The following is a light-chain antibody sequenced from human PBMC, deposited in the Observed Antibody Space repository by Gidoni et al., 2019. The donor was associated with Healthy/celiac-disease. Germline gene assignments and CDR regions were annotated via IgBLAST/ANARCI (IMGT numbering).Light chain of an antibody. CDR2: DAS. Sequence: EIVLTQSPATLSLSPGERATFSCRASQSVSSYIAWYQQKPGQAPRFLIYDASNRATGIPARFSGSGSGTDFTRTISSLEPEDFAVYYCQQRSNWLTFGGGTKVEIK. CDR3: QQRSNWLT. J-gene: IGKJ4*01. CDR1: QSVSSY. V-gene: IGKV3-11*01.